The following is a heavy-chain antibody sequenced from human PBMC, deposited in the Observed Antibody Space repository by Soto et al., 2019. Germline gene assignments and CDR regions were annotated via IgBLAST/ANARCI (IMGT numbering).Heavy chain of an antibody. CDR3: ARDPYYYDSSGHNWFDP. J-gene: IGHJ5*02. CDR2: ISAYNGNT. CDR1: GYTFTSYG. Sequence: ASVKVSCKASGYTFTSYGISWVRQAPGQGLEWMGWISAYNGNTNYAQKLQGRVTMTTDTSTSTAYMGLRSLRSDDTAVYYCARDPYYYDSSGHNWFDPWGQGTLVTVSS. V-gene: IGHV1-18*01. D-gene: IGHD3-22*01.